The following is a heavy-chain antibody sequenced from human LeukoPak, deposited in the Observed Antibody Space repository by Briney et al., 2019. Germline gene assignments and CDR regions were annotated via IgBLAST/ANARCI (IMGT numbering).Heavy chain of an antibody. Sequence: GGSLRLSCAASRFTFSSYWMSWVRQAPGKGLEWVANIKQDGSEKYYVDSVKGRFTISRDNAKNSLYLQMNSLRAEDTAVYFCARGGGLDVWGQGATVTVSS. CDR1: RFTFSSYW. V-gene: IGHV3-7*03. CDR2: IKQDGSEK. D-gene: IGHD3-16*01. CDR3: ARGGGLDV. J-gene: IGHJ6*02.